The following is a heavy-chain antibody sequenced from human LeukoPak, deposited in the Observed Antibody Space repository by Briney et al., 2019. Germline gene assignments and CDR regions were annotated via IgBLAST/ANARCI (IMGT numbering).Heavy chain of an antibody. CDR3: ARGHRLAVAGTLGH. V-gene: IGHV3-64*01. D-gene: IGHD6-19*01. Sequence: GGSLRLSCAASGFTFSSYAMHWVRQAPGKGLEYVSAISSNGGSTYYANSVKGRFTISRDNSKNTLYLQMGSMRAEDMAVYYCARGHRLAVAGTLGHWGQGTLVTVSS. CDR2: ISSNGGST. CDR1: GFTFSSYA. J-gene: IGHJ4*02.